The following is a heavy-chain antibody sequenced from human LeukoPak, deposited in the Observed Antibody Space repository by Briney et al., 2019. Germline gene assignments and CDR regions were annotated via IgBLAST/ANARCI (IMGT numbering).Heavy chain of an antibody. CDR2: IYYSGST. CDR1: GGSISSYY. Sequence: PSETLSLTCTVSGGSISSYYWSWIRQPPGKGLEWIGYIYYSGSTNYNPSLKSRVTISVDTSKNQFSLKLSSVTAADTAVYYCASNDRGYSGYEKERYGMDVWGKGTTVTVSS. D-gene: IGHD5-12*01. CDR3: ASNDRGYSGYEKERYGMDV. V-gene: IGHV4-59*08. J-gene: IGHJ6*04.